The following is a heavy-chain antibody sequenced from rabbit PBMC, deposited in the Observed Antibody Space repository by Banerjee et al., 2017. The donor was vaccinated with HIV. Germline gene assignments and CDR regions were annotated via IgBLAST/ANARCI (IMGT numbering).Heavy chain of an antibody. V-gene: IGHV1S40*01. D-gene: IGHD2-1*01. CDR1: GFSFSSGYW. CDR2: IYVGSGGNT. CDR3: ARDMVAADL. J-gene: IGHJ4*01. Sequence: QSLEESGGDLVKPGGTLTLTCKASGFSFSSGYWMCWVRQAPGKGLEWIACIYVGSGGNTYYASWAKGRFTISKTSSTTVTLQMTSLTAADTATYFCARDMVAADLWGQGTLVTVS.